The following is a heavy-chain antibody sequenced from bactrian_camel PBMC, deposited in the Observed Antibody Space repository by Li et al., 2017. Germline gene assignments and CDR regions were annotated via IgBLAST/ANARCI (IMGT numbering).Heavy chain of an antibody. CDR2: VDSGVTT. V-gene: IGHV3S55*01. J-gene: IGHJ4*01. CDR1: SFTSSTYY. D-gene: IGHD4*01. Sequence: HVQLVESGGGSVQAGGSLRLSCKASSFTSSTYYMGWFRQAPGKEREGVAAVDSGVTTAYADSVKGRFTISKDKDHVKNTLFLEMTNLKADDTAMYYCTADTVKASLATIAQFAAYEGHGTQVTVSS.